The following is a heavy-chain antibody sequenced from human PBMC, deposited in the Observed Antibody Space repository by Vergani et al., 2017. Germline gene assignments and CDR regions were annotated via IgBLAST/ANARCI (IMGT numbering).Heavy chain of an antibody. D-gene: IGHD6-13*01. Sequence: QVQLVQSGAEVKKPGSSVKVSCKASGGTFSSYTISWVRQAPGQGLEWMGRIIPILGIANYAQKFQGRVTITADESTSTAYMEMRSLRSEDTAVYYCARDGYSSSWYGGRLNYFDYWGQGTLVTVSS. CDR2: IIPILGIA. CDR1: GGTFSSYT. J-gene: IGHJ4*02. V-gene: IGHV1-69*08. CDR3: ARDGYSSSWYGGRLNYFDY.